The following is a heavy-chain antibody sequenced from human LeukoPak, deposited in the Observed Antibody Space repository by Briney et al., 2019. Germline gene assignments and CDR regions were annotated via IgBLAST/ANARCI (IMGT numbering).Heavy chain of an antibody. J-gene: IGHJ4*02. Sequence: GGSLRLSCAACGFTFSSYAMSWVRQAPGKGLEWVSAISGSGGSTYYADSVKGRFTISRDNSRNTVYMQMDSLRAEDTAIYYCAGDRNSDWYSPLDYWGQGSQVTVSP. CDR2: ISGSGGST. CDR3: AGDRNSDWYSPLDY. V-gene: IGHV3-23*01. CDR1: GFTFSSYA. D-gene: IGHD6-19*01.